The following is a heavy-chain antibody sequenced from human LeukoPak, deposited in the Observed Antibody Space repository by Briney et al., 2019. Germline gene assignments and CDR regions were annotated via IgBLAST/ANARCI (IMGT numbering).Heavy chain of an antibody. CDR3: ARESVPTICIDY. Sequence: ASVKVSCRASGYTFTSYYMHWVRQAPGQGLEWMGIINPSGGSTSYAQKFQGRVTMTRDTSTSTVYMELSSLRSEDTAVYYCARESVPTICIDYWGQGTLVTVSS. D-gene: IGHD3-9*01. V-gene: IGHV1-46*01. J-gene: IGHJ4*02. CDR1: GYTFTSYY. CDR2: INPSGGST.